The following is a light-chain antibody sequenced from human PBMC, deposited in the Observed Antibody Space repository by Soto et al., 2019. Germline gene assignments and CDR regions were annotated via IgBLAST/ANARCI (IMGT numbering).Light chain of an antibody. CDR3: QSYDSSLNGGV. CDR1: SSNIGAGYD. CDR2: GNS. J-gene: IGLJ3*02. V-gene: IGLV1-40*01. Sequence: QSVLTQPPYVYGAPGQRVTISCTGSSSNIGAGYDVHWYQQLPGTAPKLLIYGNSHRPSGVPDRFSGSKSGTAASLAITGLQAEDEDDYYCQSYDSSLNGGVFGGGTKLTVL.